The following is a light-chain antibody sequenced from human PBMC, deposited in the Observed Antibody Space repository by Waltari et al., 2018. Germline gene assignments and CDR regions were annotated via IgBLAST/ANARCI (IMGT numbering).Light chain of an antibody. CDR1: RRDVGAYEY. J-gene: IGLJ2*01. Sequence: QSALTQPRSVSGSPGQSVTLSCTGARRDVGAYEYVSWYQQHPGKVPKLLIFDVYKRPSGVPDRFSGSKSGNTASLTISGLQPEDEADYHCCSYVGASTFVFGGGTKLTVL. CDR3: CSYVGASTFV. CDR2: DVY. V-gene: IGLV2-11*01.